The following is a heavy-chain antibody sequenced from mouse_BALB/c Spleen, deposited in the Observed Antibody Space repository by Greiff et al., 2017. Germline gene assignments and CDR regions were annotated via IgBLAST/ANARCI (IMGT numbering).Heavy chain of an antibody. CDR3: ARNYGSSYVFDY. D-gene: IGHD1-1*01. J-gene: IGHJ2*01. CDR2: ISSGSSTI. V-gene: IGHV5-17*02. Sequence: EVKVVESGGGLVQPGGSRKLSCAASGFTFSSFGMHWVRQAPEKGLEWVAYISSGSSTIYYADTVKGRFTISRDNPKNTLFLQMTSLRSEDTAMYYCARNYGSSYVFDYWGQGTTLTVSS. CDR1: GFTFSSFG.